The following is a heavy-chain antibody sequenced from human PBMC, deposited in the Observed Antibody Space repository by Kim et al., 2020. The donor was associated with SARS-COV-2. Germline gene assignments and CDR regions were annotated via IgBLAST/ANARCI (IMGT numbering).Heavy chain of an antibody. J-gene: IGHJ5*02. Sequence: DSVKGRFTISRDNSKNTLYLQMNSLRAEDTAVYYCAKVEVDSSGFNWFDPWGQGTLVTVSS. CDR3: AKVEVDSSGFNWFDP. V-gene: IGHV3-30*02. D-gene: IGHD3-22*01.